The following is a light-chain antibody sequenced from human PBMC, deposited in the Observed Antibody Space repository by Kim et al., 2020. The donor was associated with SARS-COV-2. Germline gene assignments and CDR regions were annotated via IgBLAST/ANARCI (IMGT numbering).Light chain of an antibody. CDR1: QTISTY. CDR3: QQTYNTPKT. J-gene: IGKJ1*01. V-gene: IGKV1-39*01. Sequence: ASVGDRVTITCRASQTISTYLNWYQQKPGKALKLLIYATSTLQSGVPSRFSGSGSGTDFTLTISSLQPEDFATYFCQQTYNTPKTFGQGTKVDIK. CDR2: ATS.